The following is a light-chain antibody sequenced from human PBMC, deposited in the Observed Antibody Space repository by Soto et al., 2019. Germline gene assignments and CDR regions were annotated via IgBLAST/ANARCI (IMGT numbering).Light chain of an antibody. V-gene: IGKV3-11*01. J-gene: IGKJ3*01. CDR3: QQRSNWPLT. CDR2: EAS. CDR1: QSVGSD. Sequence: EIVLTQSPATLSSSPGERATLSCRASQSVGSDLVWYQQKPGQSPRLLIDEASSMATGIPARFSGSGAGTDFTITITSLEPEDFAVYYCQQRSNWPLTFGPGTQVEIK.